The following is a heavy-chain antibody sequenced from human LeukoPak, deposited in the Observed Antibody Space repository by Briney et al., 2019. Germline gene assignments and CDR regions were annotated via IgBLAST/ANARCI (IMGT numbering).Heavy chain of an antibody. J-gene: IGHJ4*02. CDR1: GFTFGVSW. Sequence: PGGSLRLSCAASGFTFGVSWMSWVRQAPGKGLEWVGNIKEDGSVKNYVDSVKGRLTISRDNAKSSLFLQMNNLRVEDTAVYYCVKDRCWNTFDYWGQGILVTVSS. D-gene: IGHD1/OR15-1a*01. V-gene: IGHV3-7*01. CDR3: VKDRCWNTFDY. CDR2: IKEDGSVK.